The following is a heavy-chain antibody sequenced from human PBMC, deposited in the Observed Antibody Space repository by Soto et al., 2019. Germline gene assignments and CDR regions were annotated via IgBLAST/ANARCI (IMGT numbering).Heavy chain of an antibody. CDR3: ARVPGGGNHFDY. V-gene: IGHV4-59*02. CDR1: GDSVSRYY. D-gene: IGHD2-15*01. CDR2: IYHNGAT. J-gene: IGHJ4*02. Sequence: QVQLQESGPGLVKPSETMSLTCSVSGDSVSRYYWGWIRVPPGKGLEWIGFIYHNGATTYNPSLKSRVTISLDTPKNQFSLTLTSVTAADTAVYYCARVPGGGNHFDYWGQGPLVTVSS.